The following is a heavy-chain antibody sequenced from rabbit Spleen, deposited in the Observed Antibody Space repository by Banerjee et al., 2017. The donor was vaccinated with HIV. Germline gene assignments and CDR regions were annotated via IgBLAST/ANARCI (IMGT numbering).Heavy chain of an antibody. D-gene: IGHD8-1*01. CDR1: GFSFSNKAV. J-gene: IGHJ6*01. CDR2: IYGGSGGST. V-gene: IGHV1S45*01. CDR3: ARDTGSSFSSYGMDL. Sequence: QEQLVESGGGLVKPEGSLKLSCTASGFSFSNKAVVCWVRQAPGKGLEWIACIYGGSGGSTWYASWAKGRFTISKTSSTTVTLQMTSLTAADTATYFCARDTGSSFSSYGMDLWGQGTLVTVS.